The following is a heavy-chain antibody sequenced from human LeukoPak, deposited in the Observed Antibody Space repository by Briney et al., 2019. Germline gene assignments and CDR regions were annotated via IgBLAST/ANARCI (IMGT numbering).Heavy chain of an antibody. D-gene: IGHD4/OR15-4a*01. CDR3: ARLTSSPGPPSDY. V-gene: IGHV5-10-1*01. CDR1: GYSFTTYW. CDR2: IDPSDSST. Sequence: KDGESLKISCKGSGYSFTTYWINWVRQMPRKGLEWMGRIDPSDSSTNYSSSFQGHVTISADKSISTAYLQWSSLKASDTAIYYCARLTSSPGPPSDYWGQGTLVTVSS. J-gene: IGHJ4*02.